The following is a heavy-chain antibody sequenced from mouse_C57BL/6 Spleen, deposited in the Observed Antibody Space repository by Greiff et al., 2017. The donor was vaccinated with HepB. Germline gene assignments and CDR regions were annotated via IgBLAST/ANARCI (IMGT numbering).Heavy chain of an antibody. V-gene: IGHV1-77*01. CDR3: ARYYCGISVFDY. CDR2: IGPGSGCT. Sequence: QVQLQQSGAELVKPGASVKISCKASGYTFTDYYINWVKQRPVQGLEWIGKIGPGSGCTYYNEKFKGTSTLTADKSSITAYMQISSLTSEDSAVYFCARYYCGISVFDYWGQGTTLTVSS. D-gene: IGHD2-1*01. CDR1: GYTFTDYY. J-gene: IGHJ2*01.